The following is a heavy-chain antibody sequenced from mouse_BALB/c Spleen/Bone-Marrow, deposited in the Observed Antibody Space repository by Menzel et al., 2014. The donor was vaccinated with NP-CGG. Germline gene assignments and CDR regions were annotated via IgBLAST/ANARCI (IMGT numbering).Heavy chain of an antibody. CDR2: IYPGSGST. Sequence: QVQLKQSGAELVWPGASVKLSCKTSGYIFTSYWIHWVKQRSGQGLEWIARIYPGSGSTYYNEKFEGKATLTADKSSSTAYMQLSSLKSEDSAIYFCASGVTTGWFVYWGQGTLVTVSA. J-gene: IGHJ3*01. CDR3: ASGVTTGWFVY. CDR1: GYIFTSYW. V-gene: IGHV1-76*01. D-gene: IGHD2-2*01.